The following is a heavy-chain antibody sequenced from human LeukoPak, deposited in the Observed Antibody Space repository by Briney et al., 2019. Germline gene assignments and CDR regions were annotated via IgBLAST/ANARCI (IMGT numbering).Heavy chain of an antibody. CDR2: ISADNGNT. V-gene: IGHV1-18*01. CDR1: GYTFTSYG. Sequence: ASVKVSCKASGYTFTSYGISWVRQAPGQGLEWMGWISADNGNTNYAQKLQGRVTMTTDTSTSTAYMELRSLRSDDTAVYYCARDLESSVYYDFWSGYSGWFDPWGQGTLVTVSS. D-gene: IGHD3-3*01. J-gene: IGHJ5*02. CDR3: ARDLESSVYYDFWSGYSGWFDP.